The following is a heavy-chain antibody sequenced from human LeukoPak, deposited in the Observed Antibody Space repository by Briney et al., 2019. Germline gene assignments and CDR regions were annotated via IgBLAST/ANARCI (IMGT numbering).Heavy chain of an antibody. CDR2: IYTSGST. D-gene: IGHD4-23*01. V-gene: IGHV4-4*07. J-gene: IGHJ4*02. Sequence: SETLSLTCTVSGGSISSYYWSWIRQPAGKGLEWIGRIYTSGSTNYNPPLKSRVTMSVDTSKNQFSLKLSSVTAADTAVYYCARVGDPTTVVRESFDYWGQGTLVTVSS. CDR3: ARVGDPTTVVRESFDY. CDR1: GGSISSYY.